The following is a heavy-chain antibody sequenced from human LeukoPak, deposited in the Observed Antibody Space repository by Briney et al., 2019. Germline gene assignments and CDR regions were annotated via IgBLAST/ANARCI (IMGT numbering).Heavy chain of an antibody. CDR3: ARDSAPGDTYGLLGIDS. J-gene: IGHJ4*02. V-gene: IGHV1-2*02. Sequence: ASVKVSCKTSGYTFTGYYLHWVRQAPGQGLEWMGWINPNSGGTNYAQKFQGRVTMTRDTSFSTAYMELSRLRSDDSAVYYCARDSAPGDTYGLLGIDSWGQGTLVTVSS. D-gene: IGHD5-18*01. CDR2: INPNSGGT. CDR1: GYTFTGYY.